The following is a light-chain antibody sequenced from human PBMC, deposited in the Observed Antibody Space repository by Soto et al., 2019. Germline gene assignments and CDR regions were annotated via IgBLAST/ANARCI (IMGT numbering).Light chain of an antibody. J-gene: IGKJ5*01. Sequence: EIVMTQSPATLSVSPGERAALSCRASQSVSSNLAWYRQRPGQAPRLLIYGASTRATGIPARFSGSGSGTEFTLTISSLQSEDFAVYYCQQYNNWPPITFGQGTRLEIK. CDR3: QQYNNWPPIT. CDR2: GAS. V-gene: IGKV3-15*01. CDR1: QSVSSN.